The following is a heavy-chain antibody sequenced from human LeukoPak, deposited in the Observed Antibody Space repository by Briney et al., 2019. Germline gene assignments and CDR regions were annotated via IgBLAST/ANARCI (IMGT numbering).Heavy chain of an antibody. J-gene: IGHJ6*02. D-gene: IGHD2-2*01. Sequence: PGGSLRLSCPASGFTFSSYGMHWVRQAPGKGLEWEAAISYDGSDKYYADSVKGRFTISKDNSKNTLSLQMNSLRAEDTAVFFCAKDLRYCSGTSCYEASGMDVWGQGTTVTVSS. CDR1: GFTFSSYG. CDR2: ISYDGSDK. CDR3: AKDLRYCSGTSCYEASGMDV. V-gene: IGHV3-30*18.